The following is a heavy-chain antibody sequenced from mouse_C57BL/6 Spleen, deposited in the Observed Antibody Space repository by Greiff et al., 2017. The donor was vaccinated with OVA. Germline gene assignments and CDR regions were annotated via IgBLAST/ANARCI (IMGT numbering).Heavy chain of an antibody. D-gene: IGHD2-1*01. CDR3: ASSLRNYGAWFAY. J-gene: IGHJ3*01. CDR1: GYAFSSSW. Sequence: VQLQQSGPELVKPGASVKISCKASGYAFSSSWITWVKQRPGQGLEWIGDIYPGSGSTNYNEKFKSKATLTVDTSSSTAYMQLSSLTSEDSAVYYCASSLRNYGAWFAYWGQGTLVTVSA. V-gene: IGHV1-55*01. CDR2: IYPGSGST.